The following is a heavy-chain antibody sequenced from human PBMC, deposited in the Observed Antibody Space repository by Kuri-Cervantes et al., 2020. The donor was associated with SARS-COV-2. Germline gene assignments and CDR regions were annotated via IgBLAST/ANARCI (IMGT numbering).Heavy chain of an antibody. CDR3: ATHDFWSGSTFDY. V-gene: IGHV4-39*01. CDR2: IYYSGST. CDR1: GGSISSSSYY. D-gene: IGHD3-3*01. J-gene: IGHJ4*02. Sequence: SETLSLTCTVSGGSISSSSYYWGWIRQPPGKGLEWIGSIYYSGSTYYNPSLKSRVTISVDTSESQFSLKLSSVTAADTAVYYCATHDFWSGSTFDYWGQGTLVTVSS.